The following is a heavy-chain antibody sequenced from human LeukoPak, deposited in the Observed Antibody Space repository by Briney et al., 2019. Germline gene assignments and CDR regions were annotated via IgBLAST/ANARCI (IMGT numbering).Heavy chain of an antibody. CDR2: INPNSGGT. Sequence: ASVKVSCKAPGYTFTGYYMHWVRQAPGQGLEWMGWINPNSGGTNYAQKFQGRVTMTRDTSISTAYMELSRLRSDDTAVYYCARESVDSSGYYSLDYWGQGTLVTVSS. CDR3: ARESVDSSGYYSLDY. CDR1: GYTFTGYY. D-gene: IGHD3-22*01. J-gene: IGHJ4*02. V-gene: IGHV1-2*02.